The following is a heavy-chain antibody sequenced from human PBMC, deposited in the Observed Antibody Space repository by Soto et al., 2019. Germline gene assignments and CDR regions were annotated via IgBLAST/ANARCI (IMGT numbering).Heavy chain of an antibody. D-gene: IGHD3-10*01. Sequence: GESLKISCKGSGYSFTSYWIGWVRQMPGKGLEWMGIIYPGDSDTRYSPSFQGQVTISADKSISTAYLQWSSLKASDTAMYYCGGNLLFISPPPRSQSYYYYMDVWGKGTTVTVSS. J-gene: IGHJ6*03. CDR2: IYPGDSDT. CDR1: GYSFTSYW. CDR3: GGNLLFISPPPRSQSYYYYMDV. V-gene: IGHV5-51*01.